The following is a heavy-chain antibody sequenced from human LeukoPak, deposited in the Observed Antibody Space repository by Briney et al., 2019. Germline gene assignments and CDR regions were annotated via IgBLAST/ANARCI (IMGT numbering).Heavy chain of an antibody. CDR2: ISSSGRSI. J-gene: IGHJ4*02. Sequence: GGSLRLSCAGSGFTFSSYEMNGVRQAPGKGLEGVSYISSSGRSIYYADSVKGRFTISRDNAKNSLYLQMNSLRAEDTAVYYCAKETLYYGSGTYYFDYWGQGTLVTVSS. CDR1: GFTFSSYE. V-gene: IGHV3-48*03. D-gene: IGHD3-10*01. CDR3: AKETLYYGSGTYYFDY.